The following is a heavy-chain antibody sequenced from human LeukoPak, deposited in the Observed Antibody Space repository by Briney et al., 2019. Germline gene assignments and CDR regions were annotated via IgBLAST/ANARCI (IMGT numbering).Heavy chain of an antibody. D-gene: IGHD2-2*01. J-gene: IGHJ3*01. CDR1: GFTFSSFA. V-gene: IGHV3-23*01. CDR3: AKDRSCSGSSCNVGS. Sequence: GGSLRLSCAPSGFTFSSFAMSWVRQAPGKGLEWVSAISGSGGSTFYADSVKGRFTISRDNSKNTLFLQMNGLRAEDTAVYYCAKDRSCSGSSCNVGSWGQGTMVTVSS. CDR2: ISGSGGST.